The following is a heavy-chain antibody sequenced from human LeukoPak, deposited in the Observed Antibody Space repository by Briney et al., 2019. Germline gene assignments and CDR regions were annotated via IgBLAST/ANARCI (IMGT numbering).Heavy chain of an antibody. CDR1: GFTFSSYG. V-gene: IGHV3-30*18. D-gene: IGHD5-18*01. CDR2: ISYDGSNK. CDR3: AKAQRGYSYGDDAFDI. Sequence: PGGSLRLSCAASGFTFSSYGMHWVRQAPGKGLEWVAVISYDGSNKYYADSVKGRFTISRDNSKNTLYLQMNSLRAEDTAVYYCAKAQRGYSYGDDAFDIWGQGTKVTVSS. J-gene: IGHJ3*02.